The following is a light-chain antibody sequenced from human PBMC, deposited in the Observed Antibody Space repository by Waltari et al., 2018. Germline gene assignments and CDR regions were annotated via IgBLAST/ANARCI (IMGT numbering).Light chain of an antibody. CDR3: QQSYTTPRT. V-gene: IGKV1-39*01. Sequence: DIQMTQSPSSLSASVGDRVTITCRASQSISNYLNWYQQKPGKAPKLLIFAASSLQSGVPSRFSGSASVTDFTLTISSLQPEDFATYYCQQSYTTPRTFGQGTKVEIK. CDR2: AAS. J-gene: IGKJ1*01. CDR1: QSISNY.